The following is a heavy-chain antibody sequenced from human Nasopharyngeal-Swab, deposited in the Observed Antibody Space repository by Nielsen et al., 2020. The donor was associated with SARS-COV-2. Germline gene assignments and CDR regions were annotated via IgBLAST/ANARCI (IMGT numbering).Heavy chain of an antibody. D-gene: IGHD5-12*01. J-gene: IGHJ6*02. CDR3: VTGDIVATGDYYYGMDV. V-gene: IGHV3-64D*06. CDR2: ISSNGGST. Sequence: GGSLRLSCSASGFTFSGYAMHWVRQAPGKGLEYVSAISSNGGSTYHADSVKGRFTISRDNSKNTLYLQMSSLRAEDTAVYYCVTGDIVATGDYYYGMDVWGQGTTVTVSS. CDR1: GFTFSGYA.